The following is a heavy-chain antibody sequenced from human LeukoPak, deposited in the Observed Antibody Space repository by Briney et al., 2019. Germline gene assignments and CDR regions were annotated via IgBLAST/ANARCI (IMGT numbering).Heavy chain of an antibody. Sequence: PSETLSLTCTVSGGSISSRPYCWGWIRQPPGKGLEWIGYIYYSGSTNYNPSLKSRVTISVDTSKNQFSLKLSSVTAADTAVYYCARGRDGYNYFDYWGQGTLVTVSS. CDR3: ARGRDGYNYFDY. V-gene: IGHV4-61*01. D-gene: IGHD5-24*01. CDR2: IYYSGST. CDR1: GGSISSRPYC. J-gene: IGHJ4*02.